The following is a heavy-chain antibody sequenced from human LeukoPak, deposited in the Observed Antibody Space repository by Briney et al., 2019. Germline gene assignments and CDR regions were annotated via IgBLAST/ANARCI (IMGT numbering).Heavy chain of an antibody. J-gene: IGHJ6*03. V-gene: IGHV3-66*02. CDR3: ARERGGNIGQCYYYYMDV. Sequence: PGGSLRLSCAASGFTVSSNYMSWVRQAPGKGLEWVSVIYSGGSTYYADSVKGRFAISRDNSKNTLYLQMNSLRAEDTAVYYCARERGGNIGQCYYYYMDVWGKGTTVTVSS. CDR2: IYSGGST. D-gene: IGHD3-10*01. CDR1: GFTVSSNY.